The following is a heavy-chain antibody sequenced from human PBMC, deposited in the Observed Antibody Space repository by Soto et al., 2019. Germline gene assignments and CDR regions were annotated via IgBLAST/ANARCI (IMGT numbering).Heavy chain of an antibody. D-gene: IGHD3-22*01. CDR1: GFTFSSYA. J-gene: IGHJ4*02. CDR3: AKEGVITMIVVVTYFDY. CDR2: ISGSGGST. Sequence: PGGSLRLSCAASGFTFSSYAMSWVRQAPGKGLEWVSAISGSGGSTYYADSVKGRLTISRDNSKNTLYLQMNSLRAEDTAVYYCAKEGVITMIVVVTYFDYWGQGTLVTVSS. V-gene: IGHV3-23*01.